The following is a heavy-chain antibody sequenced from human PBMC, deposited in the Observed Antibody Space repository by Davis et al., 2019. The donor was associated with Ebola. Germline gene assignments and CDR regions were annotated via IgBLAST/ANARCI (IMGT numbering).Heavy chain of an antibody. J-gene: IGHJ2*01. CDR2: IYPGDSDT. Sequence: GESLKISCKGSGYSFSNYWVGWVRQMPGKGLEWMGIIYPGDSDTRYSPSFQGQVTISADESISTAYLQWNSLEASDTALYYCARGYWHFDLWGRGTLVTVSS. CDR3: ARGYWHFDL. V-gene: IGHV5-51*01. CDR1: GYSFSNYW.